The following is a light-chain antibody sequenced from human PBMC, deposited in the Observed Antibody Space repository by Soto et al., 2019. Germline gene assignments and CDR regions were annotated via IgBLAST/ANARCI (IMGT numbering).Light chain of an antibody. CDR3: QQSYSTPRT. J-gene: IGKJ2*02. Sequence: DIQMTQSPSSLSASVGDRVTITCRARQSISTYLNWYQQKVGKAPKLLIYAASSLQRGVPSRFSGSGSGTDCTLTISSLQPEDFATYYCQQSYSTPRTFGQGTKLEIK. CDR1: QSISTY. V-gene: IGKV1-39*01. CDR2: AAS.